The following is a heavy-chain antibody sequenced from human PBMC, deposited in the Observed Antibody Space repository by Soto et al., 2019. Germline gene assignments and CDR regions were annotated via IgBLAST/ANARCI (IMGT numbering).Heavy chain of an antibody. CDR1: GGSISSGGYY. CDR2: IYYSGST. Sequence: PSETLSLTCTVSGGSISSGGYYWSWIRQPPGKGLEWIGYIYYSGSTYYNPSLKSRLTISLDTSKRQFFLNMTSVTAADTAVYFCARVPYYDFLTSNPIRGGRYFASWGQGTLVTVSS. D-gene: IGHD3-9*01. V-gene: IGHV4-31*03. J-gene: IGHJ4*02. CDR3: ARVPYYDFLTSNPIRGGRYFAS.